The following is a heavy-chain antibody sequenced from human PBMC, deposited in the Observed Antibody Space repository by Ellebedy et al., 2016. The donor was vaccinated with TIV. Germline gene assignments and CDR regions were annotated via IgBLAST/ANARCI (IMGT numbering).Heavy chain of an antibody. D-gene: IGHD6-19*01. Sequence: GESLKISXAASGFTFSSYCMSWVRQAPGKGLEWVANIKEDGSETYYVDSVRGRFTISRDNAKNTLYLQMNSLRAEDTAVYYCAPLVAVYFDYWGQGTLVTVSS. CDR1: GFTFSSYC. V-gene: IGHV3-7*01. J-gene: IGHJ4*02. CDR3: APLVAVYFDY. CDR2: IKEDGSET.